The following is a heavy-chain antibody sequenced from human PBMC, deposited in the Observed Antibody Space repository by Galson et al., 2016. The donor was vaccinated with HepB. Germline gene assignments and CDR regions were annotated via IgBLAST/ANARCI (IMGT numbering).Heavy chain of an antibody. Sequence: SVKVSCKASGGIFSSYAITWMRQAPGQGLEWMGGIIPLLGTATYAQNFQGRVTITADESTSTAYMELSSLTSEDAGVYFCARYNGTYYAFDVWGQGTMVTVSS. CDR1: GGIFSSYA. D-gene: IGHD1-26*01. V-gene: IGHV1-69*13. CDR3: ARYNGTYYAFDV. CDR2: IIPLLGTA. J-gene: IGHJ3*01.